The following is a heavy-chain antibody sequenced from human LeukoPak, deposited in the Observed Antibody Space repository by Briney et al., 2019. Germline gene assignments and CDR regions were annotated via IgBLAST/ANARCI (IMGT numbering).Heavy chain of an antibody. Sequence: SETLSLTCTVSGGSISSSSYYWGWIRQPPGKGLEWIGSIYYSGSTYYNPSLKSRVTISVDTSKNQSSLKLSSVTAADTAVYYCARGKNRAARHFDYWGQGTLVTVSS. J-gene: IGHJ4*02. CDR1: GGSISSSSYY. D-gene: IGHD6-6*01. CDR2: IYYSGST. CDR3: ARGKNRAARHFDY. V-gene: IGHV4-39*07.